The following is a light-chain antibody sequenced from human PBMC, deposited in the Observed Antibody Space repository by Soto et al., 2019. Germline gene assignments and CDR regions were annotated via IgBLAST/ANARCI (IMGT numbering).Light chain of an antibody. CDR1: QSISSY. V-gene: IGKV3-11*01. CDR3: LQYHSLWA. CDR2: DAS. J-gene: IGKJ1*01. Sequence: DIVFTHPPGTPSLSPQERATLSCRASQSISSYLAWYQQKPGQAPSLLIYDASNRATGIPARFSGSGSGTDFTLTISSLQSEDFAVYSCLQYHSLWAFGQGTKVDIK.